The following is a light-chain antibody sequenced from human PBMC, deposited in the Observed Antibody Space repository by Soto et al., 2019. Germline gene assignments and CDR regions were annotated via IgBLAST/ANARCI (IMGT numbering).Light chain of an antibody. V-gene: IGKV3-20*01. CDR3: QQYGSSGT. CDR1: QSVSNNY. CDR2: GAS. J-gene: IGKJ1*01. Sequence: EIVLPQSPVTLSLSPGERATLSCRATQSVSNNYLAWYQQTPGQAPRLLIYGASNRATGIPDRFSGSGSGTDFTLTISRLEPEDFAVYYCQQYGSSGTFGQGTKVDIK.